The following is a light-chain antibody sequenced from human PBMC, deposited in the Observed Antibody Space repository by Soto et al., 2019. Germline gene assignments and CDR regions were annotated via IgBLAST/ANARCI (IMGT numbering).Light chain of an antibody. CDR2: GAS. CDR1: QSVSSSY. V-gene: IGKV3-20*01. CDR3: QQYGSSPPIT. J-gene: IGKJ5*01. Sequence: EIVMTQSPVTLSVSPGERATLSCRASQSVSSSYLAWYQQKPGQAPRLLIYGASSRATGIPDRFSGSGSGTDFTLTISRLEPEDFAVYYCQQYGSSPPITFGQGTRLETK.